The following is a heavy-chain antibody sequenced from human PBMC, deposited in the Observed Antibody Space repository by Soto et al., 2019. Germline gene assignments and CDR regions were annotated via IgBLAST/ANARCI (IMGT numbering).Heavy chain of an antibody. CDR3: AKYRFGIVGHVDY. CDR1: GLIFSDYA. V-gene: IGHV3-23*01. J-gene: IGHJ4*02. CDR2: ISGSGGNT. Sequence: EVQLLESGGDLVQPGGSLRLSCAASGLIFSDYAMSWVRQAPGKGLECVACISGSGGNTFYADSVEGRFTISRDNSKNTLSLHMNSLRVDDTAVYFCAKYRFGIVGHVDYWGQGTLVTVSS. D-gene: IGHD1-26*01.